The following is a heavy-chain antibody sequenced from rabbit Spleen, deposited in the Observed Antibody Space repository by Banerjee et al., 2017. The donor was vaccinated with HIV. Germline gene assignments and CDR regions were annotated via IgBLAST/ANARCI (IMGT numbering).Heavy chain of an antibody. J-gene: IGHJ5*01. CDR1: GFDFANGG. CDR2: IDLVFGTT. V-gene: IGHV1S47*01. Sequence: QEQLVESGGGLVQPGGSLTLSCKASGFDFANGGVSWVRQAPGKGLEWIGHIDLVFGTTYYASWVKGRFTIPSHNAETTLYLQVNTLTAADTATYFCVRDREDDYSDPRWLDLWGPGTLVTVS. D-gene: IGHD2-1*01. CDR3: VRDREDDYSDPRWLDL.